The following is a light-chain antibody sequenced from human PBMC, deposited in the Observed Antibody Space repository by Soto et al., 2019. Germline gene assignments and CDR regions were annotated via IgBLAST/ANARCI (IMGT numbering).Light chain of an antibody. CDR2: GVF. Sequence: ENVLTQSPGTVSLSPGERATLSCRVSQGITSNRLAWYQQKPGQALRLLICGVFNRAAGIPDRFSGSGSGTDFTLTITRLEPEDSAVYFCQHYDGSPRTFGQGTKLAIK. CDR3: QHYDGSPRT. V-gene: IGKV3-20*01. J-gene: IGKJ2*01. CDR1: QGITSNR.